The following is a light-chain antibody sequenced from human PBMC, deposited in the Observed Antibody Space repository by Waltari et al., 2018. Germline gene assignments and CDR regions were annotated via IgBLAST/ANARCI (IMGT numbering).Light chain of an antibody. J-gene: IGLJ1*01. CDR1: SSDIGKYNY. Sequence: QSALTPPASVSGSPGQSITISCSGTSSDIGKYNYVSWFQQHPGTAPKLMIYDVSNRPSGVSDRCSGSKSGNAASLTISGLQTEDESDYYCTSFTSSNTYVFGTGTKVTVL. CDR3: TSFTSSNTYV. V-gene: IGLV2-14*03. CDR2: DVS.